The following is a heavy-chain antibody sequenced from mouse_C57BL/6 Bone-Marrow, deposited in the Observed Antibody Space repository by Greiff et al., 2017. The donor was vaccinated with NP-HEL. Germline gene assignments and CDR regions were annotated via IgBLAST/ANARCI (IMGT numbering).Heavy chain of an antibody. V-gene: IGHV5-6*02. J-gene: IGHJ3*01. D-gene: IGHD1-1*01. CDR3: ARRGYYGSSPFAY. CDR2: ISSGGSYT. CDR1: GFTFSSYG. Sequence: EVKLVESGGDLVKPGGSLKLSCAASGFTFSSYGMSWVRQTPDKRLEWVATISSGGSYTYYPDSVKGRFTISGDNAKNTLYLQMSSLKSEDTAMYYCARRGYYGSSPFAYWGQGTLVTVS.